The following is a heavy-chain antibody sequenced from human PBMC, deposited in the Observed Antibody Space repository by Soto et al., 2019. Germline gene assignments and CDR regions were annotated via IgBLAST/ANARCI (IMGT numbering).Heavy chain of an antibody. Sequence: VQSGAEVKKPGSSVKVSCKASGGTFSSYAFSWVRQAPGQGLEWMGGIIPLLATPNYAQKFQGRVTITADKSTSTAYMELSSLRPEDTAVYFCAGGRGASAGYYFDYWGQETLVTVSS. CDR1: GGTFSSYA. D-gene: IGHD6-13*01. J-gene: IGHJ4*02. CDR3: AGGRGASAGYYFDY. CDR2: IIPLLATP. V-gene: IGHV1-69*06.